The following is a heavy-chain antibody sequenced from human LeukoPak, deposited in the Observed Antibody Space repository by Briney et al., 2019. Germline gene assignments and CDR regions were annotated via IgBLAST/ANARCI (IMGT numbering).Heavy chain of an antibody. V-gene: IGHV3-30*18. D-gene: IGHD3-9*01. J-gene: IGHJ1*01. CDR1: GFTFSAYG. Sequence: GGSLRLSCAASGFTFSAYGMHWVRQAPGKRLERVAVISLDGSKKYYTDSVKGRFTISRDNSKNTLFLQMNSLRAEDTAVYYCAKDQYYDILTGYYTDAEYFQHWGQGTLVAVSS. CDR3: AKDQYYDILTGYYTDAEYFQH. CDR2: ISLDGSKK.